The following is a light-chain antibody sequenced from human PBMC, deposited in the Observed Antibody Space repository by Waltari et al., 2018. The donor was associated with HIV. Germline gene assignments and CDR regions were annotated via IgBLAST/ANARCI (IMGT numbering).Light chain of an antibody. J-gene: IGKJ1*01. Sequence: VIWMTQSPPLISASAGVRVTISCRLNQGTSNYLVWCQQKPGKAPELILYAASTLQSGVSSRFSGSGSGTDFTLTINNLQSEDFATYYCQQYYSFPWTFGQGTRVEIK. CDR2: AAS. V-gene: IGKV1D-8*01. CDR1: QGTSNY. CDR3: QQYYSFPWT.